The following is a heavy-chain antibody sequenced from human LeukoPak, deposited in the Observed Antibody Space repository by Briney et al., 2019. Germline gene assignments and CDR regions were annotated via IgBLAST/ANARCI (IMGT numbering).Heavy chain of an antibody. CDR1: GGSFTGHY. Sequence: ETLSLTCAVSGGSFTGHYWTWIRQPPGQGLGWVANIKQDGSEKYYVASVKGRFTISRDNAKNSLYLQLNSLRVEDTAVYYCARDEDYYDSRGGLDYWGQGTLVTVSS. D-gene: IGHD3-22*01. CDR3: ARDEDYYDSRGGLDY. CDR2: IKQDGSEK. V-gene: IGHV3-7*01. J-gene: IGHJ4*02.